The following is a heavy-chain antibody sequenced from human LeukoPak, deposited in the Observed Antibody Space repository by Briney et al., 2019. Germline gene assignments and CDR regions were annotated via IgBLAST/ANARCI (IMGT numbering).Heavy chain of an antibody. Sequence: PSETLSLTCTVSGCSISSYYLSWIRQSPGXGLEWIGYIYYSWSTNYNPSLKRRLTISVHTSKNQFSLKLSSVTAADTAVYYCASANLVAAIDYWGQGTLVTVSS. V-gene: IGHV4-59*01. J-gene: IGHJ4*02. CDR3: ASANLVAAIDY. CDR2: IYYSWST. CDR1: GCSISSYY. D-gene: IGHD2-15*01.